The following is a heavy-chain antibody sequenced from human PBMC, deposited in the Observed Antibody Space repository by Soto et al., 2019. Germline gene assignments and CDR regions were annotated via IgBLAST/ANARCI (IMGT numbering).Heavy chain of an antibody. J-gene: IGHJ3*02. CDR1: GYSFPTYL. Sequence: XXSLNVYFIGSGYSFPTYLLVWVRQMPGKGLEWMGIIYPGDSDTRYSPSFQGQVTISADKSISTAYLQWTSLEASDTAMYYCATYGYGGTVLIWGQGTMVTVSS. D-gene: IGHD4-17*01. V-gene: IGHV5-51*01. CDR2: IYPGDSDT. CDR3: ATYGYGGTVLI.